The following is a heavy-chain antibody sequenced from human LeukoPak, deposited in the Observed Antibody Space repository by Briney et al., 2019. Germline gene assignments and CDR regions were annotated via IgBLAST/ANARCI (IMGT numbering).Heavy chain of an antibody. J-gene: IGHJ4*02. CDR2: IRSKRFGGTT. CDR3: TRSQSVDY. CDR1: GFTFGAYA. V-gene: IGHV3-49*04. Sequence: PGGSLRLSCIASGFTFGAYALNWVRQAPGKGLERVGSIRSKRFGGTTEYAASVKGRFTISRDDSQSIAYLQMNSLKTEDTGVYYCTRSQSVDYWGQGTLVAVSS.